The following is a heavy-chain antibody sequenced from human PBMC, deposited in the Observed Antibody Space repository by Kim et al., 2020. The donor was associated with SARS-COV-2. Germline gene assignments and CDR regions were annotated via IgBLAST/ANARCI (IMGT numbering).Heavy chain of an antibody. V-gene: IGHV3-9*01. D-gene: IGHD1-26*01. CDR3: AKSGSYGEGDY. CDR1: GFTFDDYA. Sequence: GGSLRLSCAASGFTFDDYAMHWVRQAPGKGLEWVSGISWNSGSIGYADSVKGRFTISRDNAKNSLYLQMNSLGAEDTALYYCAKSGSYGEGDYWGQGTLVTVSS. CDR2: ISWNSGSI. J-gene: IGHJ4*02.